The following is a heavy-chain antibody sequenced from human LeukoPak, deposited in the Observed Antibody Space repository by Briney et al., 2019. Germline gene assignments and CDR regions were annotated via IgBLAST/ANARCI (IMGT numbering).Heavy chain of an antibody. CDR1: GFTFSGSA. V-gene: IGHV3-73*01. Sequence: GGSLRLSCVASGFTFSGSAMQWVRRTPGKGLEWVGRIISKVKNYATAYSSSVKGRFTVSRDDSKNTTYLQMNSLKAEDTAVYYCTLLHNGYWGQGYLVTVSS. D-gene: IGHD1-14*01. CDR2: IISKVKNYAT. CDR3: TLLHNGY. J-gene: IGHJ4*02.